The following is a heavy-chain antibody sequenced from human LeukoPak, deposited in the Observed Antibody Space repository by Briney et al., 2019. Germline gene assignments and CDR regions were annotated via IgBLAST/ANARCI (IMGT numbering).Heavy chain of an antibody. D-gene: IGHD6-13*01. J-gene: IGHJ3*02. CDR3: AKDAGYSSSWYVPDAFDI. CDR2: ISSSGSTI. V-gene: IGHV3-48*03. Sequence: PGGSLRLSCAASGFTFSSYEMNWVRQAPGKGLEWVSYISSSGSTIYYADSVKGRFTISRDNSKNTLYLQMNSLRAEDTAVYYCAKDAGYSSSWYVPDAFDIWGQGTMVTVSS. CDR1: GFTFSSYE.